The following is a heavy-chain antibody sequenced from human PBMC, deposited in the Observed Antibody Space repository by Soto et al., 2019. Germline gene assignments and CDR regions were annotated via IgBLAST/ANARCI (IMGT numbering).Heavy chain of an antibody. J-gene: IGHJ5*02. CDR2: IYYSGST. V-gene: IGHV4-39*01. CDR1: GGSISSSSYY. CDR3: ARKRYCSGGSCYWFDP. Sequence: QLQLQESGPGLVKPSETLSLTCTVSGGSISSSSYYWGWIRQPPGKGLEWIGSIYYSGSTYYNPSLKSRVTISVDTSKNQFSLKLSSVTAADKAVYYCARKRYCSGGSCYWFDPWGQGTLVTVSS. D-gene: IGHD2-15*01.